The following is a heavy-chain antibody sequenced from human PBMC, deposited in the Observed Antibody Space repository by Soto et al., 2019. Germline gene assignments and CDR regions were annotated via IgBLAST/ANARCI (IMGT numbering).Heavy chain of an antibody. D-gene: IGHD5-12*01. CDR3: ARDGRVATYLGYYYYGMDV. CDR2: IYSGGST. Sequence: PGGSLRLSCAASGFTVSSNYMSWVRQAPGKWLEWVSVIYSGGSTYYADSVKGRFTISRDNSKNTLYLQMNSLRAEDTAVYYCARDGRVATYLGYYYYGMDVWGQGXTGTVSS. CDR1: GFTVSSNY. V-gene: IGHV3-53*01. J-gene: IGHJ6*02.